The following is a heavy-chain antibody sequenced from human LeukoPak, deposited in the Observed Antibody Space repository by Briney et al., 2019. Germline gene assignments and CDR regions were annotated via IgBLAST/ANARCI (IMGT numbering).Heavy chain of an antibody. CDR2: IKQDGSEK. V-gene: IGHV3-7*01. J-gene: IGHJ4*02. Sequence: GGSLRLSCAASGFTFTTYWMGWVRQAPGKGLEWVANIKQDGSEKYYVDSVKGRFTISRDNAKNSLYLQMNSLRAEDTAVYYCAREARSGWRTYYFDYWGQGTLVTVSS. CDR1: GFTFTTYW. D-gene: IGHD6-19*01. CDR3: AREARSGWRTYYFDY.